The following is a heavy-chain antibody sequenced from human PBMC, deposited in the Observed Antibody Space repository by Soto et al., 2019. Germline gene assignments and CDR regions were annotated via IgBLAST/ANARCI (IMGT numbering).Heavy chain of an antibody. V-gene: IGHV4-34*01. Sequence: QVQLQQWGAGLLKPSGTLSLTCAVYGGSFSGYQWTWIRQTPGKGLEWIGEINDSGSINYNPSLTGRVNILADTPKKQISLRLSSVTAADTAVYYCARGIILWFGELSRRGGYYYYMDVWGKGTTVIVSS. CDR1: GGSFSGYQ. D-gene: IGHD3-10*01. CDR2: INDSGSI. CDR3: ARGIILWFGELSRRGGYYYYMDV. J-gene: IGHJ6*03.